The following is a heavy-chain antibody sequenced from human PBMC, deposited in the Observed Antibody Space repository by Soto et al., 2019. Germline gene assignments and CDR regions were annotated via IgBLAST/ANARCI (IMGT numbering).Heavy chain of an antibody. CDR3: ASAWYGDQLYNGMGV. J-gene: IGHJ6*02. CDR2: IFWDDDD. CDR1: GFSLSTTGVG. V-gene: IGHV2-5*02. D-gene: IGHD6-13*01. Sequence: SGPTLVNPTQTLTVTCTFSGFSLSTTGVGVGWIRQPPGKALEWLALIFWDDDDRYSPSLRSRLTITKDTSKNQVVLTMTNMDPVDTATYYCASAWYGDQLYNGMGVWGQGTTVTV.